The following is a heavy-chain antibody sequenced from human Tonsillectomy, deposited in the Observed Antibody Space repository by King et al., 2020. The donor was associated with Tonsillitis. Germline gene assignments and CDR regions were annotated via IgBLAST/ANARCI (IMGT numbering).Heavy chain of an antibody. CDR1: GFSFNLYA. V-gene: IGHV3-23*01. Sequence: VQSGGSLRLSCAASGFSFNLYAMTWVRQAPGKGLQWVSTITGSGGSTFYAYSVKGRFTISRDNSKNTLYLQMNSLRAEDTAVYYCAKAEYYHYYYGMDAWGQGTTVTVSS. CDR2: ITGSGGST. CDR3: AKAEYYHYYYGMDA. J-gene: IGHJ6*02.